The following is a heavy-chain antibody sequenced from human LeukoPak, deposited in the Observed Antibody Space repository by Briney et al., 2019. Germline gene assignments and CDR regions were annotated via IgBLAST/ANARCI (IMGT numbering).Heavy chain of an antibody. V-gene: IGHV3-30-3*01. CDR1: GFTFSSYA. D-gene: IGHD2-2*01. CDR3: ATRGSYQTSFH. Sequence: GGSLRLSRAASGFTFSSYAMHWVRQAPGKGLEWVALISYDGSNKYDADSVKGRFTISRDNSKNTLYLQMNSLRTEDTAVYYCATRGSYQTSFHWGQGTLVTVSS. J-gene: IGHJ4*02. CDR2: ISYDGSNK.